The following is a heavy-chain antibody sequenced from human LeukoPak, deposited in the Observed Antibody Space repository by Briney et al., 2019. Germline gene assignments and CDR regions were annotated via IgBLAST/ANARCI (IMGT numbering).Heavy chain of an antibody. J-gene: IGHJ4*02. CDR1: GYSIRSGYQ. Sequence: SETLSLTCTVSGYSIRSGYQWAWIRPPPGKGLEWIGSIYQSGSTYDNPSLKSRVTMSVDTSKNQFSLKMRPVTAADTAVYYCARLSTVTTSFDYWGQGTLVTVSS. CDR3: ARLSTVTTSFDY. CDR2: IYQSGST. D-gene: IGHD4-17*01. V-gene: IGHV4-38-2*02.